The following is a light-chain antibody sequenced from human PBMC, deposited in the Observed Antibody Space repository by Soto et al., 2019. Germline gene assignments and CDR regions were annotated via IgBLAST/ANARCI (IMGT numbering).Light chain of an antibody. CDR1: QGISNY. V-gene: IGKV1-27*01. J-gene: IGKJ3*01. CDR2: AAS. Sequence: DIQMTQSPSSLSASVGDRVTISCRASQGISNYLAWYQQRPGKVPRLLIYAASTLQSGVPSRFSGSGSGTDFSLTIASLPPEDVGTYYCQKYDSAPFTFGPGTKVDF. CDR3: QKYDSAPFT.